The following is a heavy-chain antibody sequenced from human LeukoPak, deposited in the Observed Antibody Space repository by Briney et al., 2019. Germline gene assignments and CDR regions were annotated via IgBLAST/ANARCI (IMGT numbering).Heavy chain of an antibody. D-gene: IGHD3-9*01. J-gene: IGHJ3*02. Sequence: KVSCKASGYTFTGYYMHWVRQAPGQGLEWMGIIYPGDSDTRYSPSFQGQVTISADKSISTAYLQWSSLKASDTAMYYCARRRDYDILTGYAFDIWGQGTMVTVSS. CDR2: IYPGDSDT. CDR3: ARRRDYDILTGYAFDI. V-gene: IGHV5-51*01. CDR1: GYTFTGYY.